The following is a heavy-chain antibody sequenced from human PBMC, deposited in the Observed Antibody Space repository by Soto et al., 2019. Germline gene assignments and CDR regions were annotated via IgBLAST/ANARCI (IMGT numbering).Heavy chain of an antibody. Sequence: ASVKVSCKASGGTFSSYAISWVRQAPGQGLEWMGGIIPILGIANYAQKFQGRVTITADKSTSTAYMELSSLRSEDTAVYYCAGDEAVYYGSGSYAFDIWGQGTMVTVSS. CDR2: IIPILGIA. CDR1: GGTFSSYA. J-gene: IGHJ3*02. V-gene: IGHV1-69*10. CDR3: AGDEAVYYGSGSYAFDI. D-gene: IGHD3-10*01.